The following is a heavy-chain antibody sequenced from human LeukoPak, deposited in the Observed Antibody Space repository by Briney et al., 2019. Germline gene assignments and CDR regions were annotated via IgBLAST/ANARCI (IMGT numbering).Heavy chain of an antibody. CDR1: GFTFDDYA. Sequence: PGRSLRLSCAASGFTFDDYAMDWVRQGPGKGLEWVAGISWNSANIAYAGSVEGRFTISRDNAKNSLYLEMTSLRAEDTALYYCARESSRDGYNSDYYFDYWGQGTPVSVSS. CDR2: ISWNSANI. CDR3: ARESSRDGYNSDYYFDY. V-gene: IGHV3-9*01. D-gene: IGHD5-24*01. J-gene: IGHJ4*02.